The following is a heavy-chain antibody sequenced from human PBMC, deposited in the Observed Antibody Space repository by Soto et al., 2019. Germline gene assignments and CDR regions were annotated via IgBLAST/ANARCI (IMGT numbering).Heavy chain of an antibody. V-gene: IGHV4-34*01. J-gene: IGHJ4*02. CDR3: ASPRWNYIY. Sequence: QVQLQQWGAGLLKPSETLSLTCAVSGGSFSGYYWSWIRQPPGKGLEWIGEMNDSGNTKYNASLESRVAISVDTSKGHFSLTLTSVTAAVTAVYYCASPRWNYIYWGQGTLVAVSS. CDR1: GGSFSGYY. CDR2: MNDSGNT. D-gene: IGHD1-7*01.